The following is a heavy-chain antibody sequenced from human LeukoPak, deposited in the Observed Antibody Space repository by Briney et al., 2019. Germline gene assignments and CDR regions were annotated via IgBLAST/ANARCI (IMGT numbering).Heavy chain of an antibody. J-gene: IGHJ3*01. D-gene: IGHD3-16*01. V-gene: IGHV1-2*02. CDR1: GYIVTGHY. Sequence: ASVKVSCKTSGYIVTGHYLHWVRQPPRQGREWMGWINPNSGDTNYAQKFQGKSSRTADTSTSTAYMELRRLRSDDTAVYYCAKGFDAADYYWGQGGFDFWGQGTKVIVSS. CDR3: AKGFDAADYYWGQGGFDF. CDR2: INPNSGDT.